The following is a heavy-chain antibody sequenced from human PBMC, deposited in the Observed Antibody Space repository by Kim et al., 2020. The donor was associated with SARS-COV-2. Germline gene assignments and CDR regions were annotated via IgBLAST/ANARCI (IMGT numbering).Heavy chain of an antibody. CDR3: ARGRGVRGVLYYFDY. Sequence: SETLSLTCAVYGGSFSGYYWSWIRQPPGKGLEWIGEINHSGSTNYNPSLKSRVTISVDTSKNQFSLKLSSVTAADTAVYYCARGRGVRGVLYYFDYWGQGTLVTVSS. CDR2: INHSGST. J-gene: IGHJ4*02. D-gene: IGHD3-10*01. CDR1: GGSFSGYY. V-gene: IGHV4-34*01.